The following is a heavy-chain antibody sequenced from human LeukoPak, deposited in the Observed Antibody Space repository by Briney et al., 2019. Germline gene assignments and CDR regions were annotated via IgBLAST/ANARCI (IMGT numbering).Heavy chain of an antibody. CDR3: AREEQWLVPGYFDY. J-gene: IGHJ4*02. CDR1: GGSISSGSYY. V-gene: IGHV4-61*02. Sequence: PSETLSLTCTVSGGSISSGSYYWSWIRQPAGKGLEWIGRIYTSGSTNYNPSLKSRVTISVDTSKNQFSLKLSSVTAADTAVYYYAREEQWLVPGYFDYWGQGTLVTVSS. D-gene: IGHD6-19*01. CDR2: IYTSGST.